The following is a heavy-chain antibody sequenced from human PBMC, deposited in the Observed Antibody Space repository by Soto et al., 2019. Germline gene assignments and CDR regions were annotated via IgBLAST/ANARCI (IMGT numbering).Heavy chain of an antibody. CDR1: GDSLIGYY. J-gene: IGHJ6*02. V-gene: IGHV4-4*07. CDR3: ARDRLESLTYGIDV. D-gene: IGHD3-10*01. CDR2: VYNSGGT. Sequence: SETLSLTCSVSGDSLIGYYWSWIRQPAGKGLEWIGRVYNSGGTNSNPSLKDRVTMSVDLSKNQFSLKMTSVTAADTAVYYCARDRLESLTYGIDVWGQGTTVTVSS.